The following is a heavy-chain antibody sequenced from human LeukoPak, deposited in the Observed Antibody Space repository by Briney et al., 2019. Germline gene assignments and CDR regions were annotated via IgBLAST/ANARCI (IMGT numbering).Heavy chain of an antibody. Sequence: GASVKVSCMASGYTFTSYYMHWVRQAPGQGLEWMGIINPSGGSTSYAQKFQGRVTMTRDMSTSTVYMELSSLRSEDTAVYYCARGLQENLAWLQAFSAFDIWGQGTMVTVSS. J-gene: IGHJ3*02. CDR2: INPSGGST. CDR1: GYTFTSYY. V-gene: IGHV1-46*01. CDR3: ARGLQENLAWLQAFSAFDI. D-gene: IGHD6-19*01.